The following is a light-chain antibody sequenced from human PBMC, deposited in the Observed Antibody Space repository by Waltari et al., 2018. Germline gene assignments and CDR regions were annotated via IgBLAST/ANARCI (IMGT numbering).Light chain of an antibody. CDR1: SSDVGGYNY. J-gene: IGLJ1*01. V-gene: IGLV2-11*02. Sequence: QSALTQPRSVSGSPGQSFTISCTGPSSDVGGYNYVSWYQQHPGTAHKLMIYDVSKRPSGVPDRFSGSKSGNTASLTISGLQSEDEADYYCCSYAGSYTYVFGTGTKVTVL. CDR3: CSYAGSYTYV. CDR2: DVS.